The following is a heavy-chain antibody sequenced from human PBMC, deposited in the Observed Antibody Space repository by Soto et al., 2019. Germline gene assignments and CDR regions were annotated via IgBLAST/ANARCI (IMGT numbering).Heavy chain of an antibody. J-gene: IGHJ3*02. CDR3: ARDLGDTAMVLAFDI. CDR2: ISAYNGNT. Sequence: ASVKVSCKASGYTFTSYVISWVRQAPGQGLEWMGWISAYNGNTNYAQKLQGRVTMTTDTSTSTAYMELRSLRSDDTAVYYCARDLGDTAMVLAFDIWGQGTMVTVSS. D-gene: IGHD5-18*01. CDR1: GYTFTSYV. V-gene: IGHV1-18*01.